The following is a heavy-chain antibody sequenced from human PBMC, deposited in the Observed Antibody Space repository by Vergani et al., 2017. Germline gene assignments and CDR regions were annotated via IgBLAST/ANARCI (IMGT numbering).Heavy chain of an antibody. D-gene: IGHD3-22*01. V-gene: IGHV5-10-1*03. Sequence: EVQLVQSGAEVKKPGESLRISCKGSGYSFTSYWISWVRQMPGKGLEWMGRIDPSDSYTNYSPSFQGHVTISADKSISTAYLQWSSLKASDTAMYYCARAGWSYYDSSGYYYAPGGWFDPWGQGTLVTVSS. CDR1: GYSFTSYW. CDR3: ARAGWSYYDSSGYYYAPGGWFDP. J-gene: IGHJ5*02. CDR2: IDPSDSYT.